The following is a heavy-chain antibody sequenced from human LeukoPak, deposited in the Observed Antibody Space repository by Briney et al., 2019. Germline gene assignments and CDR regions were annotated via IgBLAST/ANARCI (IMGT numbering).Heavy chain of an antibody. CDR1: GFTFSSYW. V-gene: IGHV3-48*01. Sequence: GGSLRLSCAASGFTFSSYWMHWVRQAPGKGLEWISYISSSTSTIYYADSVKGRFTISRDNAKSSLYLQMNSLRAEDTAVYYCARDLTLGYWGQGTLVTVSS. J-gene: IGHJ4*02. CDR3: ARDLTLGY. CDR2: ISSSTSTI.